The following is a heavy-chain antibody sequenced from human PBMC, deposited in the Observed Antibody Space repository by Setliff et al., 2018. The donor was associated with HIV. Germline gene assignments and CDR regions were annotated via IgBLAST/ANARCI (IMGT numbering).Heavy chain of an antibody. Sequence: ASVKVSCKASGDDFTDYYIHWVRQAPGQGLEWMGWINPNSGGTNYAQKLQGRVTMTRDTSISTAFMDLSRLRSDDTAVYYCARDPGYKSSWYGAFDIWGQGTMVTVSS. CDR1: GDDFTDYY. CDR3: ARDPGYKSSWYGAFDI. D-gene: IGHD6-13*01. J-gene: IGHJ3*02. V-gene: IGHV1-2*02. CDR2: INPNSGGT.